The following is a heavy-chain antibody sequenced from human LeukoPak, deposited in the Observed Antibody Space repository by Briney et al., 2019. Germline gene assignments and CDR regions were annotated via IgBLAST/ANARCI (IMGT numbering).Heavy chain of an antibody. CDR1: GGSFSDYH. CDR2: INDSGSA. V-gene: IGHV4-34*01. J-gene: IGHJ4*02. Sequence: SETLSLTCAVYGGSFSDYHWTWIRQSPGKGLDWIGEINDSGSALYNPSLMNRVTISVDMSKNHFSLNLTSVTAADTGVYYCGRGPHPHWPPMENWGQGSLVTVSS. CDR3: GRGPHPHWPPMEN. D-gene: IGHD3-10*01.